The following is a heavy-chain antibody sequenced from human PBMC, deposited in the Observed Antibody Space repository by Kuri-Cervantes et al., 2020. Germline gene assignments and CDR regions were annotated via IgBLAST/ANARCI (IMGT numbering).Heavy chain of an antibody. Sequence: GGSLRLSCAASGFTFSSYWMSWVRQAPGKGLEWVANIKQDGSEKYYVDSVKGRFTISRDNAKNSLYLQMNSLRAEDTAVYYCARDHVVVVPAARGTQPYYYYGMDVWGQGTTVTVSS. CDR1: GFTFSSYW. CDR3: ARDHVVVVPAARGTQPYYYYGMDV. CDR2: IKQDGSEK. V-gene: IGHV3-7*01. J-gene: IGHJ6*02. D-gene: IGHD2-2*01.